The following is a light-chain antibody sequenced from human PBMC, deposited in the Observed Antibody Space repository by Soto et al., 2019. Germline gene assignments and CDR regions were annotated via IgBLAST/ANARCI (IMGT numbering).Light chain of an antibody. J-gene: IGKJ1*01. Sequence: DLQMAQSPSSLSASVGDRVTITCWASQSISNYLNWYQQKSGEVPKLLIYAASRLHSGVPSRFSGSGSGTDFTLTISSLQPEDFATYYCQHTYSTFGQGTKVELK. CDR1: QSISNY. CDR3: QHTYST. CDR2: AAS. V-gene: IGKV1-39*01.